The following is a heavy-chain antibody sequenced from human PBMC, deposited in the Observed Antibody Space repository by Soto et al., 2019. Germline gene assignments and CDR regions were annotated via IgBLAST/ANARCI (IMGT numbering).Heavy chain of an antibody. J-gene: IGHJ6*02. V-gene: IGHV4-34*01. CDR2: INHNGST. D-gene: IGHD6-19*01. CDR1: GGSFSNYY. Sequence: SETLSLTCAIYGGSFSNYYWNWIRQPPGKGLEWMGKINHNGSTNYSPSLKSRLTISVDTSKNQFSLKLTSVTAADTAVYFCGRGRGYSNAWGSYYSGMDVWGQGTAVTVSS. CDR3: GRGRGYSNAWGSYYSGMDV.